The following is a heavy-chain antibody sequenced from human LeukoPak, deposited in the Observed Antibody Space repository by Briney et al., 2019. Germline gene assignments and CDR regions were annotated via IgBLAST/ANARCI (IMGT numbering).Heavy chain of an antibody. J-gene: IGHJ4*02. CDR2: ISSSGSTM. D-gene: IGHD3-22*01. Sequence: GGSLRLSCAASGFTFSDYYMSWIRQAPGKGLEWVSYISSSGSTMYYADSVKGRFTISRDNAKNSLYLQMNSLRAEDTAVYYCARAWFYDSSGYEINYWGQGTLVTVSS. V-gene: IGHV3-11*04. CDR1: GFTFSDYY. CDR3: ARAWFYDSSGYEINY.